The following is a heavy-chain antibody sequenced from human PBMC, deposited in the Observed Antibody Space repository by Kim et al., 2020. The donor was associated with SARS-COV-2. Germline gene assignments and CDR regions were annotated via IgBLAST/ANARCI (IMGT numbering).Heavy chain of an antibody. CDR2: IWYDGSNK. CDR1: GFTFSSYA. D-gene: IGHD1-7*01. V-gene: IGHV3-33*06. CDR3: AKGITGTTSWFDP. Sequence: GGSLRLSCAASGFTFSSYAMHWVRQAPGKGLEWVAVIWYDGSNKYYADSVKGRFTISRDNSKNTLYLQMNSLRAEDTAVYYCAKGITGTTSWFDPWGQGTLVTVSS. J-gene: IGHJ5*02.